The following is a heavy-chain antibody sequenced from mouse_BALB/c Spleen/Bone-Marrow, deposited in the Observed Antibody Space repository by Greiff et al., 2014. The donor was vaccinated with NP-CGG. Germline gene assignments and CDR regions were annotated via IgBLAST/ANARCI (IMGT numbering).Heavy chain of an antibody. Sequence: DVKLQESGGDLVKPGGSLKLSCVASGFTFSSYGMSWVRQTPDKRLEWVATFSSGGSSTYYPASVKGRFTISRDNAKSTLYLQMSSLNSEDTAMYYCTRRPLQANSYFDCWGQGTTLTVSS. J-gene: IGHJ2*01. CDR1: GFTFSSYG. D-gene: IGHD3-2*02. CDR2: FSSGGSST. V-gene: IGHV5-6*02. CDR3: TRRPLQANSYFDC.